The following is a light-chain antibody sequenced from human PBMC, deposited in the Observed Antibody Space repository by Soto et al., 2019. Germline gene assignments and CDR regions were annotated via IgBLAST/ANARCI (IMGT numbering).Light chain of an antibody. Sequence: ETVLTQSPGTLSLSPGERATLSCRASHSVGSNLAWYQQKPGQAPRLLIYGASNTATGIPARFSGSRSGAGFTLTISRLEPEDFADYYCQQYGTSPFTFGPGTKVDIK. V-gene: IGKV3-20*01. CDR2: GAS. CDR1: HSVGSN. CDR3: QQYGTSPFT. J-gene: IGKJ3*01.